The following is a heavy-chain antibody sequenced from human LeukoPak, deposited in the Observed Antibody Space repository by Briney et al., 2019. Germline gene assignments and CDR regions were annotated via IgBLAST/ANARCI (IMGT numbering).Heavy chain of an antibody. V-gene: IGHV3-33*06. J-gene: IGHJ4*02. CDR2: IWYDGSNK. Sequence: PGRSLRLSCAASGFTFSSYGMHWVRQAPGKGLEWVAVIWYDGSNKYYADSVKGRFTISRDNSKNTLYLQMNSLRAEDTAVYYCAKALGHYYDSSGYSPPPYYFDYWGQGTLVTVSS. CDR3: AKALGHYYDSSGYSPPPYYFDY. CDR1: GFTFSSYG. D-gene: IGHD3-22*01.